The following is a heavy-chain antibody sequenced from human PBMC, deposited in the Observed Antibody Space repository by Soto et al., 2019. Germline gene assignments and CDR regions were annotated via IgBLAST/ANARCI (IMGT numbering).Heavy chain of an antibody. J-gene: IGHJ4*02. CDR2: IIPMFGTA. Sequence: QVQLVQSGAEVKKPGSSVKVSCKASGDTFSSYAINWVRQAPGQGLEWMGGIIPMFGTANYAKKFKGRVTITAGESTRTVYMELSSLSSEDTAVYYCARVGPAHYYDSSGYYSPLDYWGQGTLVTVS. CDR3: ARVGPAHYYDSSGYYSPLDY. CDR1: GDTFSSYA. V-gene: IGHV1-69*01. D-gene: IGHD3-22*01.